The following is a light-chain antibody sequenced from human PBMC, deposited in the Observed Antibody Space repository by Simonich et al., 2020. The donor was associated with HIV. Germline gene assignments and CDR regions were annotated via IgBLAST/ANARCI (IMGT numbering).Light chain of an antibody. Sequence: DIVMTQSPDSLAVSLGERATINCKSSQSVLYSSNNKNYLAWYQQKSGQPPKLLIYWASTRESGVPDRFSGSGSGTDFTLTISSLQAEDVAIYYCQQCYSHPHTFGQGTKLEIK. V-gene: IGKV4-1*01. CDR2: WAS. CDR3: QQCYSHPHT. J-gene: IGKJ2*01. CDR1: QSVLYSSNNKNY.